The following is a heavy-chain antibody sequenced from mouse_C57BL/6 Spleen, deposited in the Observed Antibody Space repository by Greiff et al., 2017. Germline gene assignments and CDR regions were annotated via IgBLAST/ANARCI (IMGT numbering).Heavy chain of an antibody. Sequence: QVQLQQPGAALVRPGSSVQLSCKASCYTFTSYWMHWVKQRPIQGLEWIGNIDPSDSETHYNQKFKDKATLTVDKSSSTAYMQLSSLTSEDSAVYYCARCLSDYFDYWGQGTTLTISS. CDR1: CYTFTSYW. V-gene: IGHV1-52*01. J-gene: IGHJ2*01. CDR2: IDPSDSET. CDR3: ARCLSDYFDY. D-gene: IGHD1-3*01.